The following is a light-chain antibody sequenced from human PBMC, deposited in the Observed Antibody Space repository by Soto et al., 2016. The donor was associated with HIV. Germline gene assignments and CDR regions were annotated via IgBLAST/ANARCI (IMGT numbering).Light chain of an antibody. V-gene: IGKV1-9*01. CDR1: QGISNS. CDR2: GAS. CDR3: QQLHLYPIT. J-gene: IGKJ5*01. Sequence: DILLTQSPPFLSASVGDRVTITCRASQGISNSLAWYQQRPGKAPNLLISGASSLQSGVPSRFSGSGSGTEFTLTIRSLQPEDFATYYCQQLHLYPITFGQGTRVEIK.